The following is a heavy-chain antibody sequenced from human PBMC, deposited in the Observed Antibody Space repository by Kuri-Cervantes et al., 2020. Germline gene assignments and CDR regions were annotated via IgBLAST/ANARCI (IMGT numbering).Heavy chain of an antibody. CDR2: ISWNSGSI. J-gene: IGHJ6*03. D-gene: IGHD1-1*01. CDR3: AKGPGTTVYYYYYMDV. CDR1: GFAFDDYA. V-gene: IGHV3-9*01. Sequence: SLKISCAASGFAFDDYAMHWVRQAPGKGLEWVSGISWNSGSIGYADSVKGRFTISRDNAKNSLYLQMNSLRAEDTAVYYCAKGPGTTVYYYYYMDVWGKGTTVTVSS.